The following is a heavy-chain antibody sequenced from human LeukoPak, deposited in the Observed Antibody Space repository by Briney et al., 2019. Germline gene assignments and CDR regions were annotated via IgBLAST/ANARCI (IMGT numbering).Heavy chain of an antibody. Sequence: GASVKVPCKASGYTFTSYGISWVRQAPGQGLEWMGWISAYNGNTNYAQKLQGRVTMTTDTSTSTAYMELRSLRSDDTAVYYCARDSHDILTGMNWFDPWGQGTLVTVSS. D-gene: IGHD3-9*01. CDR1: GYTFTSYG. CDR2: ISAYNGNT. CDR3: ARDSHDILTGMNWFDP. V-gene: IGHV1-18*01. J-gene: IGHJ5*02.